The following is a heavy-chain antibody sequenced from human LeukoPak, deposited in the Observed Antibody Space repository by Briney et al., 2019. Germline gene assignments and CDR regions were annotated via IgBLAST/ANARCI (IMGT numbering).Heavy chain of an antibody. CDR1: GFTISSYA. J-gene: IGHJ4*02. Sequence: GGSLRLSCAASGFTISSYAMHWVRQAPGKGLVWVSRINTDGSSTNYADSVKGRFTISRDNAKNTMYLQMNSLRAEDTAVYYCTKDVTGNYDSWGQGTLVTVSS. CDR3: TKDVTGNYDS. CDR2: INTDGSST. D-gene: IGHD1-20*01. V-gene: IGHV3-74*01.